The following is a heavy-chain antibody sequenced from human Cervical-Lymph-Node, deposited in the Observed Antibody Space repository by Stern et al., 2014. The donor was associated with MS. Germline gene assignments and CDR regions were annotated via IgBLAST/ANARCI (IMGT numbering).Heavy chain of an antibody. Sequence: EVQLVESGGALVQPGRPLRLSCAGSGFNFGDYAMHWVRRAPGKGLEWVSSISDTSGAIGYAPSVKGRFTISRDNAASSLYLDMKSLRADDTAFYYCARAPPALSGQYYGGFDFWGQGTLATVSS. CDR1: GFNFGDYA. J-gene: IGHJ4*02. D-gene: IGHD3-10*01. V-gene: IGHV3-9*01. CDR3: ARAPPALSGQYYGGFDF. CDR2: ISDTSGAI.